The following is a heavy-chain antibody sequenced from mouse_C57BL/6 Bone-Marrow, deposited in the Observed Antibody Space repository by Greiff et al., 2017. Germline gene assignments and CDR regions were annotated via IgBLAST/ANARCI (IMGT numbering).Heavy chain of an antibody. Sequence: QVQLQQPGAELVKPGASVKLSCKASGYTFTSYWMHWVKQRPGQGLEWIGMIHPNSGSTNYNEKFKSKATLTVDKSSSTAYMQLSSLTSEDSAVYYCASPLYYYGPYWYFDVWGTATTVTVSS. V-gene: IGHV1-64*01. J-gene: IGHJ1*03. CDR2: IHPNSGST. CDR3: ASPLYYYGPYWYFDV. D-gene: IGHD1-1*01. CDR1: GYTFTSYW.